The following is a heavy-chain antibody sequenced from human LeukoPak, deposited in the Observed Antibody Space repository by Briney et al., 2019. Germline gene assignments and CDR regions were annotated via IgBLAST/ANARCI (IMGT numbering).Heavy chain of an antibody. CDR2: ISSSGSTI. Sequence: GGSLRLSCAASGFTFSDYYMTWIRQAPGKGLEWVSYISSSGSTIHYADSVKGRFTISRDNAKNSLYLQMNSLRAEDTAVYYCARDRTLYSSGWYNYWGQGTPVTVSS. CDR1: GFTFSDYY. J-gene: IGHJ4*02. CDR3: ARDRTLYSSGWYNY. V-gene: IGHV3-11*01. D-gene: IGHD6-19*01.